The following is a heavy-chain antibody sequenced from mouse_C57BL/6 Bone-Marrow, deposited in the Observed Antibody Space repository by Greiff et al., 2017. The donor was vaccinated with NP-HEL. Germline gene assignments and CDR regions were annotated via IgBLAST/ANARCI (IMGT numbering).Heavy chain of an antibody. CDR3: ARVDWGPFDY. CDR1: GFTFSSYA. V-gene: IGHV5-4*03. D-gene: IGHD4-1*01. J-gene: IGHJ2*01. Sequence: EVMLVESGGGLVKPGGSLKLSCAASGFTFSSYAMSWVRQTPEKRLEWVATISDGGSYTYYPDNVKGRFTISGDNAKNNLYLQMSHLKSEDTAMYYCARVDWGPFDYWGQGTTLTVSS. CDR2: ISDGGSYT.